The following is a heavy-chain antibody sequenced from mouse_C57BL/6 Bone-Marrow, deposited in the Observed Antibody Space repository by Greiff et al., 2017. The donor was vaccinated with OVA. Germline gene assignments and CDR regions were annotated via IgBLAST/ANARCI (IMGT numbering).Heavy chain of an antibody. Sequence: VQLQESGAELVRPGASMTLSCKASGYTFTDYEMHWVKQTPVHGLEWIGAIDPETGGTAYNQKFKGKAILTADKSSSTAYMELRSLTSEDSAVYYCTIDGYYVSYFDYWGQGTTLTVSS. CDR1: GYTFTDYE. V-gene: IGHV1-15*01. D-gene: IGHD2-3*01. J-gene: IGHJ2*01. CDR2: IDPETGGT. CDR3: TIDGYYVSYFDY.